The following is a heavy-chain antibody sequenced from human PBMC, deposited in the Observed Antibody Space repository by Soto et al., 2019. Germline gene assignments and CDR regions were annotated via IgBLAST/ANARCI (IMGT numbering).Heavy chain of an antibody. CDR3: AKGGRQWLVTSDFNY. CDR1: GFTFSDYA. J-gene: IGHJ4*02. D-gene: IGHD6-19*01. Sequence: VQLVESGGGVVQPGRSLRLSCAASGFTFSDYAMHWVRQAPGKGLEWVAVVSHDGRNTHYADSVKGRFTTSRDSTKNTVSLEITSLRAEDTAVYYCAKGGRQWLVTSDFNYWGQGALVTVSS. V-gene: IGHV3-30*18. CDR2: VSHDGRNT.